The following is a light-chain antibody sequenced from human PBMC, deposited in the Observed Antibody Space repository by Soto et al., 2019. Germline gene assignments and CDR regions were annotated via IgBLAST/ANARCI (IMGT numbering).Light chain of an antibody. CDR2: TAS. CDR3: QQSYSTTRS. CDR1: QSISAY. J-gene: IGKJ1*01. Sequence: EIQLTQSPTSLSTSVGDRVSITCRASQSISAYLNWYRQKPGKPPELLIYTASSLQSGVPSRFSGSGSGTDFTLTISSLQPEDFATYYCQQSYSTTRSFGQGTKVEV. V-gene: IGKV1-39*01.